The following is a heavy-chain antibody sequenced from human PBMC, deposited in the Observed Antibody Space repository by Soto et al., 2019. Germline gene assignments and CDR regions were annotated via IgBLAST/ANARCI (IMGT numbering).Heavy chain of an antibody. V-gene: IGHV3-30-3*01. CDR3: ARVREIAAAGTTYYYYYYGMDV. CDR2: ISYDGSNK. J-gene: IGHJ6*02. CDR1: GFTFSSYA. D-gene: IGHD6-13*01. Sequence: GGSLRLSCAASGFTFSSYAMHWVRQAPGKGLEWVAVISYDGSNKYYADSVKGRFTISRDNSKNTLYLQMNSLRAEDTAVYYCARVREIAAAGTTYYYYYYGMDVWGQGTTVTVSS.